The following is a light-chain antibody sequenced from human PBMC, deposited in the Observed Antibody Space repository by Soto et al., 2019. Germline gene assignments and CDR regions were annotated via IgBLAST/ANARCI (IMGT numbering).Light chain of an antibody. V-gene: IGKV3-11*01. Sequence: EILLTQSPATLSLSPGERATLSCRASQSVSSYLAWYQQKPGQSPRLLIYDASNRANGIPARFSGSGSGTDFTLTISSLEPEDFAVYYCQQRSNWHHITFGQGTRLEIK. J-gene: IGKJ5*01. CDR3: QQRSNWHHIT. CDR1: QSVSSY. CDR2: DAS.